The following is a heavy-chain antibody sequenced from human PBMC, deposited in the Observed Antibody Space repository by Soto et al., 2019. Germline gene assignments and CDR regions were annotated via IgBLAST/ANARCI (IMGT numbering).Heavy chain of an antibody. CDR1: GFTFDTFA. CDR2: ISASGTGT. CDR3: APVPAASSYYNTDV. Sequence: GSLRLSCAASGFTFDTFAMSWVRQTPQRGLEWVSAISASGTGTLYTDSVKGRFTISRDDSKNTVYLEMNNLRAEDTAIYYCAPVPAASSYYNTDVWGQGTTVTVSS. J-gene: IGHJ6*02. V-gene: IGHV3-23*01. D-gene: IGHD2-2*01.